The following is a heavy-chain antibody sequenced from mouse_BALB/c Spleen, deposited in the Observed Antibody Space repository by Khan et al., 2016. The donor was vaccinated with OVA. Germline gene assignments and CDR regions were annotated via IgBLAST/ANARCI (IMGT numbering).Heavy chain of an antibody. D-gene: IGHD2-14*01. CDR2: IWGGGGT. CDR3: ARADYRYDGYYAMDY. CDR1: GFSLSRYN. J-gene: IGHJ4*01. Sequence: QVQLKQSGPGLVAPSQSLSITCTVSGFSLSRYNIHWVRQPPGKGLEWLGMIWGGGGTDYNSTLKSRLSISKDNSKSQVFVKMNSLQTDDSAMYYCARADYRYDGYYAMDYWGQGTSVTVSS. V-gene: IGHV2-6-4*01.